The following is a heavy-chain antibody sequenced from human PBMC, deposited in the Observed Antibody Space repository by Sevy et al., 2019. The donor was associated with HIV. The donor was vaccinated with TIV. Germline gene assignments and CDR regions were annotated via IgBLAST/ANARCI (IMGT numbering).Heavy chain of an antibody. V-gene: IGHV3-15*01. CDR2: IRSETGGGTK. J-gene: IGHJ4*02. D-gene: IGHD3-22*01. CDR1: GLSFSNAW. CDR3: AIDHRRDGMIVVPFEK. Sequence: GGSLRLSCAASGLSFSNAWMAWVRQAPGKGLEWVGRIRSETGGGTKDFAAFGKGKFTISKDDPKNTLHLQMNSLKTEDTAVYYCAIDHRRDGMIVVPFEKWGLGTLVTVSS.